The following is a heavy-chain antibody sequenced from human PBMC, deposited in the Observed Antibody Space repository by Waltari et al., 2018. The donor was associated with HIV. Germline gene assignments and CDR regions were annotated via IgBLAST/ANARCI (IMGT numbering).Heavy chain of an antibody. CDR3: ARHRRNDIGDY. Sequence: QLQLQESGPGLVKPSAPLSLTCPVSGGSLSSSNYYWGWIRQPPGKGLEWIGSIYYGGSTYYNPSLKSRVTISVDTSKNQFSLKLSSVTAADTAVYYCARHRRNDIGDYWGQGTLVTVSS. V-gene: IGHV4-39*01. CDR2: IYYGGST. D-gene: IGHD3-9*01. J-gene: IGHJ4*02. CDR1: GGSLSSSNYY.